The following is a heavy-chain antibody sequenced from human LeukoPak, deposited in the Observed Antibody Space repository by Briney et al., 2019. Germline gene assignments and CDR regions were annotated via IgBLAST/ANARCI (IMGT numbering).Heavy chain of an antibody. D-gene: IGHD3-22*01. Sequence: PSETLSLTCTVSGGSISRGGYYWSWIRQHPGKGLEWIGYIYYSGSTYYNPSLKSRVTISVDTSKNQFSLKLSSVTAADTAVYYCARTRTYDSSGYYFGYYFDYWGQGTLVTVSS. CDR3: ARTRTYDSSGYYFGYYFDY. CDR1: GGSISRGGYY. J-gene: IGHJ4*02. CDR2: IYYSGST. V-gene: IGHV4-31*03.